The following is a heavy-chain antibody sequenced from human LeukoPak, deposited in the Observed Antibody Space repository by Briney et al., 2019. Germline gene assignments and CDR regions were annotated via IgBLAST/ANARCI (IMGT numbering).Heavy chain of an antibody. CDR1: GGSISSYY. CDR3: ARGLIVVVPAARYYYYYYMDV. CDR2: IYTSGST. Sequence: SETLSLTCTVSGGSISSYYWSWIRQPAGKGLEWIGRIYTSGSTNYNPSLKSRVTMSVDTSKNQFSLKLSSVTAADTAVYYCARGLIVVVPAARYYYYYYMDVWGKGTTVTVSS. V-gene: IGHV4-4*07. D-gene: IGHD2-2*01. J-gene: IGHJ6*03.